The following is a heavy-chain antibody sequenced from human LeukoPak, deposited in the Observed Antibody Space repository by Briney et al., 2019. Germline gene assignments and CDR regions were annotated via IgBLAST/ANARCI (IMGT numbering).Heavy chain of an antibody. J-gene: IGHJ5*02. V-gene: IGHV4-59*01. CDR1: GGSISSYY. D-gene: IGHD3-9*01. CDR2: IYYSGST. CDR3: ARTTYYDILTGYYRNWFDP. Sequence: PSETLSLTCTVSGGSISSYYWSWIRQPPGKGLEWIGYIYYSGSTNYNPSLKSRVTISVDTSKNQFSLKLSSVTAADTAVYYCARTTYYDILTGYYRNWFDPWGQGTLVTVSS.